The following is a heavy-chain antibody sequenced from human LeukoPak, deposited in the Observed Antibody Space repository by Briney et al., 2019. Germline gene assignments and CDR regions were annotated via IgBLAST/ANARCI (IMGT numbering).Heavy chain of an antibody. Sequence: SETLSLTCTVSGGSISSYYWSWIRQPPGKGLEWIGYIYYSGSTNYNPSLKSRVTISVDTSKNQFSLKLSSVTAADTAVYYCARGEIVVVPAAAGYYYYGMDVWGQGTTVTVSS. V-gene: IGHV4-59*08. CDR2: IYYSGST. D-gene: IGHD2-2*01. CDR3: ARGEIVVVPAAAGYYYYGMDV. CDR1: GGSISSYY. J-gene: IGHJ6*02.